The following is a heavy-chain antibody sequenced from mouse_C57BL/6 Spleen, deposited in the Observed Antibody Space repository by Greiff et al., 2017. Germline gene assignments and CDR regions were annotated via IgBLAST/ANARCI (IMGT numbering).Heavy chain of an antibody. CDR1: GYTFTGYW. Sequence: QVQLQQSGAELMKPGASVKLSCKATGYTFTGYWIEWVKQRPGHGLEWIGEIVPGSGSTNYNENFKGKATFTADTSSHTAYMQISSLTNEDSAIYYCARRIYYYGSSYAWYFDVWGTGTTVTVSS. J-gene: IGHJ1*03. CDR2: IVPGSGST. D-gene: IGHD1-1*01. V-gene: IGHV1-9*01. CDR3: ARRIYYYGSSYAWYFDV.